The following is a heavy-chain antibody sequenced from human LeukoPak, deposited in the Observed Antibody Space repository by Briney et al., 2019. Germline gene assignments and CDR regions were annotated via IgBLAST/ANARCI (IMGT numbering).Heavy chain of an antibody. CDR3: AKTGGYYDTSDLYRPDVFDI. J-gene: IGHJ3*02. CDR2: IAYVGI. D-gene: IGHD3-22*01. CDR1: GFSFIDYA. V-gene: IGHV3-23*01. Sequence: GGSLRLSCAASGFSFIDYAMTWVRQAPGQELEWVSTIAYVGIYYADSVRGRFTISRDNSKNTLYVQMNSLRAEDTAVYYCAKTGGYYDTSDLYRPDVFDIWGQGTVVTVSS.